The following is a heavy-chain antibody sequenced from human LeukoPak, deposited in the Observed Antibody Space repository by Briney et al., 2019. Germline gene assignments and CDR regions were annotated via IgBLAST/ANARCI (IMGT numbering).Heavy chain of an antibody. D-gene: IGHD1-1*01. V-gene: IGHV3-15*01. CDR2: IKSKAHGGTT. CDR1: GFTFSNAW. Sequence: GGSLRLSCAASGFTFSNAWMHWVRQAPGKGLEWDGRIKSKAHGGTTDYAARVKGRFTISRDDSKNTLYLQMNSLKTEDTAVYYCWDTNWNGDWDYWGQGTLVTVSS. CDR3: WDTNWNGDWDY. J-gene: IGHJ4*02.